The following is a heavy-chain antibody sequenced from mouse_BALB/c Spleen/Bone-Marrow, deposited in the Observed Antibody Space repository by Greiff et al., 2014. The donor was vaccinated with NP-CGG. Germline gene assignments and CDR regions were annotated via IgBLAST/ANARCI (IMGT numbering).Heavy chain of an antibody. CDR3: ARRFTTVVTTGDY. V-gene: IGHV1-7*01. CDR2: INPNTGYP. D-gene: IGHD1-1*02. Sequence: QVHVKQSGAELAKPGASVKMSCKASGYTFTSYWMHWVKQRPGQGLEWIGYINPNTGYPEYNQKFKDKATLTADKSSSTAYMQLSSLTSEDSAVDYYARRFTTVVTTGDYWGQGTTLTVSS. J-gene: IGHJ2*01. CDR1: GYTFTSYW.